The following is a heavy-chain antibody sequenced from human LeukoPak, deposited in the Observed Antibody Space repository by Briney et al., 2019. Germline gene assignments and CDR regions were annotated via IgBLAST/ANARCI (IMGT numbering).Heavy chain of an antibody. Sequence: GGSLRLSCAASGFTFSDYYMSWIRQAPGKGLEWVSYISSSGSTIYYADSVKGRFTISRDNAKNSLYLQMNSLRAEDTAVYYCASAESNIHPNHDAFDIWGQGTMVTVSS. J-gene: IGHJ3*02. V-gene: IGHV3-11*01. CDR2: ISSSGSTI. D-gene: IGHD4-11*01. CDR3: ASAESNIHPNHDAFDI. CDR1: GFTFSDYY.